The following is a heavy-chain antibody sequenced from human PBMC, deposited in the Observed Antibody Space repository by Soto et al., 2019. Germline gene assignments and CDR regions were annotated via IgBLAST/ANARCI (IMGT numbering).Heavy chain of an antibody. D-gene: IGHD6-13*01. CDR3: ARHMSSSWYYYYGMDV. Sequence: SETLSLTCTVSGGSISSSSYYWGWIRQPPGKGLEWIGSIYYSGSTYYNPSLKSRVTISVDTSKNQFSLKLSSVTAADTAVYYCARHMSSSWYYYYGMDVGGQGXTVTVSS. CDR1: GGSISSSSYY. J-gene: IGHJ6*02. V-gene: IGHV4-39*01. CDR2: IYYSGST.